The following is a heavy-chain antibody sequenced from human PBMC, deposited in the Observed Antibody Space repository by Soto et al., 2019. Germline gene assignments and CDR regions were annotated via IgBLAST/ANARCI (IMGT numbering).Heavy chain of an antibody. CDR3: SSTGATKLQFAFDI. V-gene: IGHV3-21*01. CDR2: ISSSSSYI. J-gene: IGHJ3*02. Sequence: GGSLRLSCAASGFTFSSYSMNWVRRAPGKGLEWVSSISSSSSYIYYADSVKGRFTISRDNAKNSLYLQMNSLRAEDTAVYYCSSTGATKLQFAFDIWGQATMVTVSS. CDR1: GFTFSSYS. D-gene: IGHD1-26*01.